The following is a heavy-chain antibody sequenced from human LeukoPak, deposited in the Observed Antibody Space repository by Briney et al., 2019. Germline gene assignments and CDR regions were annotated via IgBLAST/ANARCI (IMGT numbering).Heavy chain of an antibody. Sequence: PGGSLRLSCVASGFTATSNYMSWVRQAPGKGLEWASVIYRVSSIYYAESVKGRFTISRNTSKNTLYLQMSSLGADDPAVYYCARDRSSGWYVYDYWGQGTLVTVSS. CDR1: GFTATSNY. CDR2: IYRVSSI. CDR3: ARDRSSGWYVYDY. V-gene: IGHV3-53*01. D-gene: IGHD6-19*01. J-gene: IGHJ4*02.